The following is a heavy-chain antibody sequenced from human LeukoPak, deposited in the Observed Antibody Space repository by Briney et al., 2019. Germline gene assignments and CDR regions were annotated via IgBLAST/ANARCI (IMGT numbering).Heavy chain of an antibody. CDR3: ARGSDHYYYAMDV. V-gene: IGHV4-39*01. D-gene: IGHD2-21*02. J-gene: IGHJ6*02. Sequence: PSETLSLTCTVSGGSISSSSYYWGWIRQPPGKGLEWIGSIYYSGSTYYNPSLKSRVTISVDTSKNQFSLKLSSVTAADTAVYFCARGSDHYYYAMDVWGQGTTVTVSS. CDR2: IYYSGST. CDR1: GGSISSSSYY.